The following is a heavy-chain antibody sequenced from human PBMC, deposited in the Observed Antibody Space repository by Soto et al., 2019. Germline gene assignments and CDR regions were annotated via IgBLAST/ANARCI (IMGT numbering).Heavy chain of an antibody. CDR1: GGSISSYY. D-gene: IGHD3-10*01. CDR2: IYYSGST. Sequence: SETLSLTCTVSGGSISSYYWSWIRQPPGKGLEWIGYIYYSGSTNYNPSLKSRVTISVDTSKNQFSRKLSSVTAADTAVYYCARGPALLWFGEPEYYFDYWGQGTLVTVSS. V-gene: IGHV4-59*01. CDR3: ARGPALLWFGEPEYYFDY. J-gene: IGHJ4*02.